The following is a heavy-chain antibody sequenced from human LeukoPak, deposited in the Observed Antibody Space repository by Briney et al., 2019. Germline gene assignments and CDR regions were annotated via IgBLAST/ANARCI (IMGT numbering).Heavy chain of an antibody. CDR2: IKYDASST. Sequence: GGSLRLSCADSGFTFSSHWMHWVRQAPGKGLVWVSRIKYDASSTSYAGSVKGRFTISRDNAKDTLYLQMNSLRAEDTAVYYCARGATYAYYQDYWGQGTLVTVSS. CDR3: ARGATYAYYQDY. J-gene: IGHJ4*02. D-gene: IGHD1-26*01. V-gene: IGHV3-74*01. CDR1: GFTFSSHW.